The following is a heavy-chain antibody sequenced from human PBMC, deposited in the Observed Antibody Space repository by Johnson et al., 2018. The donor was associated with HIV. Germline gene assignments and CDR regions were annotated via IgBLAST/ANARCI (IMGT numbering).Heavy chain of an antibody. CDR1: GFNFSSYA. D-gene: IGHD5-12*01. Sequence: QVQLVESGGGLVQPGGSLRLSCAASGFNFSSYAMSWVRQAPGEGLEWVAVISYDGSDKYYADSVKGRFTISRDNSKNTLYLVMNSLRAEDTAVYYCARDQSGYDSVTAAFDIWGEGTMVTVSS. CDR2: ISYDGSDK. V-gene: IGHV3-30-3*01. J-gene: IGHJ3*02. CDR3: ARDQSGYDSVTAAFDI.